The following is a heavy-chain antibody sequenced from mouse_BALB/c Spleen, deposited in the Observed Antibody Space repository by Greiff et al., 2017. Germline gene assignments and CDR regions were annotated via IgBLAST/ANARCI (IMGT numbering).Heavy chain of an antibody. D-gene: IGHD1-1*01. CDR3: ARDGQNGSSYYAMDY. J-gene: IGHJ4*01. CDR2: ISSGGSYT. V-gene: IGHV5-9-4*01. CDR1: GFTFSSYA. Sequence: DVKLVESGGGLVKPGGSLKLSCAASGFTFSSYAMSWVRQSPEKRLEWVAEISSGGSYTYYPDTVTGRFTISRDNATNTLYLEMSSLRSEDTAMYYCARDGQNGSSYYAMDYWGQGTSVTVSS.